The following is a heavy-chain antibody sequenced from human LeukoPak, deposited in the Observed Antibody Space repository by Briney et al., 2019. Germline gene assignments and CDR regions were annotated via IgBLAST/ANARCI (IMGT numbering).Heavy chain of an antibody. J-gene: IGHJ6*02. CDR1: GFTFSDYY. D-gene: IGHD3-16*02. Sequence: GGSLRPSCAASGFTFSDYYMSWIRQAPGKGLEWVSYISSSGSTIYYADSVKGRFTISRDNAKNSLYLQMNSLRAEDTAVYYCARDGPYDYVWGSYRYYYYGMDVWGQGTTLTVSS. CDR3: ARDGPYDYVWGSYRYYYYGMDV. V-gene: IGHV3-11*01. CDR2: ISSSGSTI.